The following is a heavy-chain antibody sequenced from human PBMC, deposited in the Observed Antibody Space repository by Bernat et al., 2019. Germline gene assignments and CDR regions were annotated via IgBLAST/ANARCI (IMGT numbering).Heavy chain of an antibody. CDR2: INSDGSST. D-gene: IGHD5-18*01. Sequence: EVQLVESGGGLVQPGGSLRLSCAASGFTFSSYWMHWVRQAPGKGLVWVSRINSDGSSTSYAGSVKGRFTISRDNAKNTLYLQMNSLRAEDTAVYYCARDRVDTAMVPPLNWFDPWGQGTLVTVSS. CDR3: ARDRVDTAMVPPLNWFDP. J-gene: IGHJ5*02. V-gene: IGHV3-74*01. CDR1: GFTFSSYW.